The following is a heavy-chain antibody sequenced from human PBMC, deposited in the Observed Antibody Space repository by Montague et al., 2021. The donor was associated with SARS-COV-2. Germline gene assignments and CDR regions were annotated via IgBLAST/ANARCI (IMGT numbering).Heavy chain of an antibody. CDR1: GFTLSSYS. Sequence: SLRLSCAASGFTLSSYSMHWVRQAPGKGLEWVAVISYDGSSKYYVDSVKGRFTISRDNSKSTLSLQMNSLRAEDTAVYYCARAQQLGLSGSGKGFDYWGQGTLVTVSS. CDR3: ARAQQLGLSGSGKGFDY. CDR2: ISYDGSSK. D-gene: IGHD6-13*01. J-gene: IGHJ4*02. V-gene: IGHV3-30*04.